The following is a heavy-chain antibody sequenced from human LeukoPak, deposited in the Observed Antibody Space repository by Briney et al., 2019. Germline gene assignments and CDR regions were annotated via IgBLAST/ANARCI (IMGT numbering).Heavy chain of an antibody. Sequence: GGSLRLSCAASGFTFSSYAMSWVRQAQGQGLEWVSAISGSGGSTYYADSVKGRFTISRANSKNTLDLQMKSLRAENTAVYYCAKNPPRIRYFDWPKDYWGQGTLVTVSS. D-gene: IGHD3-9*01. CDR1: GFTFSSYA. CDR3: AKNPPRIRYFDWPKDY. V-gene: IGHV3-23*01. CDR2: ISGSGGST. J-gene: IGHJ4*02.